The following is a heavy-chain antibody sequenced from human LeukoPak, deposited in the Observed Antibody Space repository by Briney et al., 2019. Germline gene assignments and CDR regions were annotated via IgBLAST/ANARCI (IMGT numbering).Heavy chain of an antibody. V-gene: IGHV3-53*01. CDR3: AKELWFGEPV. CDR1: GFTVSGSY. J-gene: IGHJ6*02. CDR2: IHSDGST. Sequence: PGGSLRLSCAASGFTVSGSYMSWVRQAPGKGLEWVSLIHSDGSTYYADSVKGRFTISRDKNTLYLQMNSLGAEDTAVYYCAKELWFGEPVWGQGTTVTVSS. D-gene: IGHD3-10*01.